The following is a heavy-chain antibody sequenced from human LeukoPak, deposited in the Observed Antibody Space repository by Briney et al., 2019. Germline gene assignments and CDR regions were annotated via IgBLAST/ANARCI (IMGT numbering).Heavy chain of an antibody. Sequence: LPGGSLRLSCAASGFTFSSYAMSWVRQAPGKGLEWVSAISGIGGSTYYADSVKGRFTISRDNSKNTRYLQMNSLRAEDTAVYYCARVSGLPAFDIWGQGTMVTVSS. CDR2: ISGIGGST. V-gene: IGHV3-23*01. D-gene: IGHD2-15*01. J-gene: IGHJ3*02. CDR3: ARVSGLPAFDI. CDR1: GFTFSSYA.